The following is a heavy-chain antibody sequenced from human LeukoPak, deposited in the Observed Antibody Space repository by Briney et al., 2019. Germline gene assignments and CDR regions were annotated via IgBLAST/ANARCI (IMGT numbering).Heavy chain of an antibody. J-gene: IGHJ4*02. CDR1: GGSFSGYY. V-gene: IGHV4-34*01. Sequence: SETLSLTCAVYGGSFSGYYWSWIRQPPGKGLEWIGETNHSGGTNYNPSLKSRVTISVDTSKNQFSLKLSSVTAADTAVYYCARGSSRYYYDSSGHSYWGQGTLVTVSS. CDR3: ARGSSRYYYDSSGHSY. D-gene: IGHD3-22*01. CDR2: TNHSGGT.